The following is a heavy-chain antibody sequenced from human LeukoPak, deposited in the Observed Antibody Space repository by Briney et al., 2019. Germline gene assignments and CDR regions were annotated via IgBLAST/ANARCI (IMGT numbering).Heavy chain of an antibody. CDR2: IYYSGST. J-gene: IGHJ6*02. CDR3: ARGYSPGYSSSWYFNYYYGMDV. D-gene: IGHD6-13*01. V-gene: IGHV4-30-4*01. CDR1: GGSISSGDYY. Sequence: SETLSLTCTVSGGSISSGDYYWSWNRQPPGKGLEWIGYIYYSGSTYYNPSLKSRVTISVDTSKNQFSLKLSSVTAADTAVYYCARGYSPGYSSSWYFNYYYGMDVWGQGTTVTVSS.